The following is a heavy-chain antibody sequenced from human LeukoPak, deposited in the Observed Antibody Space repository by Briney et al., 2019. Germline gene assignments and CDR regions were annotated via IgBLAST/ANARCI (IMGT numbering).Heavy chain of an antibody. D-gene: IGHD2-15*01. CDR2: FFSEDGET. CDR1: GYTLTEFF. CDR3: ATAVVVAASHYGMDV. J-gene: IGHJ6*02. V-gene: IGHV1-24*01. Sequence: GGPVEVSCKVFGYTLTEFFIHWGRQAPGKRLEGVGGFFSEDGETIYAQKFQGRVTMTEDTSTDTAYMELSSLRSEDTAVYYCATAVVVAASHYGMDVWGQGTTVTVSS.